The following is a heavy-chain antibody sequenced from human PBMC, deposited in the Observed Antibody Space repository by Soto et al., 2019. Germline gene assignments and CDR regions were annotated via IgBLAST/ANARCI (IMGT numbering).Heavy chain of an antibody. CDR1: GFTFSSYW. Sequence: EVQLVESGGGLVQPGGSLRLSCAASGFTFSSYWMSWVRQAPGKGLEWVANIKQDGSEKYYVDSVKGRFTISRDNAKNSLYLQMNSLRAEDTAVYYCARADYYDSSGYYYSPFLFDYWGQGTLVTVSS. D-gene: IGHD3-22*01. J-gene: IGHJ4*02. CDR3: ARADYYDSSGYYYSPFLFDY. V-gene: IGHV3-7*01. CDR2: IKQDGSEK.